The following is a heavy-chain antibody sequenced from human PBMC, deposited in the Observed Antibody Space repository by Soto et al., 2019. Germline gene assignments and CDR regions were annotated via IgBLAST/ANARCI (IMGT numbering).Heavy chain of an antibody. V-gene: IGHV4-31*03. Sequence: QVQLQESGPGLVKPSQTLSLTCTVSGGSITSSGYYWSWIRQHPGEGLEWIGFTSNSGSTSYNPSLNSRVTISVDPSSNQFSLKLKSVTAADTAVYYCARGGGSTKVDYWGQGTLVTVSP. J-gene: IGHJ4*02. D-gene: IGHD2-2*01. CDR3: ARGGGSTKVDY. CDR2: TSNSGST. CDR1: GGSITSSGYY.